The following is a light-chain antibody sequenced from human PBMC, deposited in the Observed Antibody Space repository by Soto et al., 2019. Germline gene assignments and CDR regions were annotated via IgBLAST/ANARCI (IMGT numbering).Light chain of an antibody. J-gene: IGKJ5*01. V-gene: IGKV3-15*01. Sequence: ETVMKHSLATLSASPRERAALSWRASQSARISLGRYQQKPGQAPRLLIYDVSTRATGVPARFSGSGSGKEFTLTISSPQSEDFAVYYCQQYNNWPPTFGQGTRLEIK. CDR3: QQYNNWPPT. CDR1: QSARIS. CDR2: DVS.